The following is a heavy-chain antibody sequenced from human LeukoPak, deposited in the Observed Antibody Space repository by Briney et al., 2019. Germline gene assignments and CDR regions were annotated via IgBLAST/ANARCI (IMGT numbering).Heavy chain of an antibody. CDR3: ARDWWGPDVAARSNWFAP. CDR2: ISTSGSPM. V-gene: IGHV3-11*01. CDR1: GFTFSDYH. J-gene: IGHJ5*02. D-gene: IGHD6-6*01. Sequence: PGGFLRLSCAASGFTFSDYHMSWIRQAPGKGLEWVSYISTSGSPMYYTDSVKGRFTISRDNAKGSLYLQMNSLRAEDTAVYYCARDWWGPDVAARSNWFAPWGQGTLVTVSS.